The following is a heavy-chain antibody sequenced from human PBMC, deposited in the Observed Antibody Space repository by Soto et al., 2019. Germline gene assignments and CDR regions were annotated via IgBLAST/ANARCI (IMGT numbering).Heavy chain of an antibody. CDR2: ISWNSGSI. J-gene: IGHJ4*02. CDR1: GFTFSSYA. V-gene: IGHV3-9*01. D-gene: IGHD3-10*01. CDR3: AKAYYYGSKHPDGDFDY. Sequence: GGSLRLSCAASGFTFSSYAMSWVRQAPGKGLEWVSGISWNSGSIGYADSVKGRFTISRDNAKNSLYLQMNSLRAEDTALYYCAKAYYYGSKHPDGDFDYWGQGTLVTVSS.